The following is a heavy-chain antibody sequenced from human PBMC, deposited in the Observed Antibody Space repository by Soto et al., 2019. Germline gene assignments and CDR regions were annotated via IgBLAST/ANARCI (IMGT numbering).Heavy chain of an antibody. J-gene: IGHJ4*02. D-gene: IGHD3-22*01. CDR1: GFTFSSYS. CDR3: ARPQGYYDSSGYYLY. V-gene: IGHV3-21*01. CDR2: ISSSSSYI. Sequence: GGSLRLSCAASGFTFSSYSMNWVRQAPGKGLEWVSSISSSSSYIYYADSVKGRFTISRDNAKNSLCLQMNSLRAEDTAVYYCARPQGYYDSSGYYLYWGQGTLVTVSS.